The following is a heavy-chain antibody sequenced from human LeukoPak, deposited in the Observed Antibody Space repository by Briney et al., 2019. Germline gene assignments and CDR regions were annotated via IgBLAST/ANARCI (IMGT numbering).Heavy chain of an antibody. CDR1: GGSFSGYY. CDR2: INHSGST. D-gene: IGHD3-10*01. Sequence: SETLSLTCAVYGGSFSGYYWSWVRQPPGKGLEWIGEINHSGSTNYNPSLKSRVSISVDTSKSQCSLKLSSATAADTAVYYCAGRKFSGRAGYWGQGTLVTVSS. J-gene: IGHJ4*02. V-gene: IGHV4-34*01. CDR3: AGRKFSGRAGY.